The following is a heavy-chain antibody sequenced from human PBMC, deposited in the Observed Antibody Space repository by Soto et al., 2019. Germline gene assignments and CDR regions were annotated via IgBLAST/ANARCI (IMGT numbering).Heavy chain of an antibody. CDR1: EITFSSYA. D-gene: IGHD1-1*01. J-gene: IGHJ4*02. CDR2: ISGSGDST. V-gene: IGHV3-23*01. CDR3: AKEALLEYFDS. Sequence: GGSLRLSCAASEITFSSYAMSWVRQAPGKGLEWVSAISGSGDSTYYADSVKGRFSISRDNSKNTLYLQMNSLRAADTAVYYCAKEALLEYFDSWGQGXLVTVYS.